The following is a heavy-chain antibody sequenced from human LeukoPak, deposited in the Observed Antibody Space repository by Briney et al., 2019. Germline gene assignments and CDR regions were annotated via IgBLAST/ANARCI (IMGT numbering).Heavy chain of an antibody. CDR3: ARVYYGSYFGYYFDY. V-gene: IGHV4-39*07. Sequence: SQTLSLTCTVSGGSISSGGYYWGWIRQPPGKGLEWIGSIYYSGSTYYNPSLKSRVTISVDTSKNQFSLKLSSVTAADTAVYYCARVYYGSYFGYYFDYWGQGTLVTVSS. J-gene: IGHJ4*02. CDR1: GGSISSGGYY. CDR2: IYYSGST. D-gene: IGHD1-26*01.